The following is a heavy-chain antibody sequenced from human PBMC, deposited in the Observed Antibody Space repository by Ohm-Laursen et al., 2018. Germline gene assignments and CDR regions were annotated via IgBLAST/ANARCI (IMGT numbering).Heavy chain of an antibody. CDR2: IKQDGGEK. CDR3: AKDSSGGYYGMHV. J-gene: IGHJ6*02. V-gene: IGHV3-7*03. D-gene: IGHD3-10*01. Sequence: SLRLSCSASGFTFSTYGMHWVRQAPGKGLEWVANIKQDGGEKYYVDSVKGRFTISRDNAKNSLYLQMNSLRAEDTALYYCAKDSSGGYYGMHVWGQGTTVTVSS. CDR1: GFTFSTYG.